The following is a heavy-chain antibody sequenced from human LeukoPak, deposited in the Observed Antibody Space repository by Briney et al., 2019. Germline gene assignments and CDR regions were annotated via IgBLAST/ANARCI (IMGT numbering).Heavy chain of an antibody. Sequence: GGSLRLSCAASGFTVSSNYMSWVRQAPGKGLEWXXXIDSGGSTYYADXVKXRXTISRDNSKNTLYLQMNSLRAGDTAVYYCAIQGDYGDYLETYFDYWGQGTLVTVSS. CDR3: AIQGDYGDYLETYFDY. CDR2: IDSGGST. CDR1: GFTVSSNY. D-gene: IGHD4-17*01. J-gene: IGHJ4*02. V-gene: IGHV3-53*01.